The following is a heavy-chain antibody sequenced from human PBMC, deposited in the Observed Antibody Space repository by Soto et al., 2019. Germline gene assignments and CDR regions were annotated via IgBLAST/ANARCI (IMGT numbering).Heavy chain of an antibody. V-gene: IGHV3-30-3*01. CDR3: AIPGIVPTGWFDP. D-gene: IGHD1-26*01. J-gene: IGHJ5*02. CDR1: GFTFSSYA. CDR2: ISYDGSNK. Sequence: QVQLVESGGGVVQPGRSLRLSCAASGFTFSSYAMHWVRQAPGKGLEWVAVISYDGSNKYYADSVKGRFTISRDNSKNTLYLQMNSLRAEDTAVYYCAIPGIVPTGWFDPWGQGTLVTVSS.